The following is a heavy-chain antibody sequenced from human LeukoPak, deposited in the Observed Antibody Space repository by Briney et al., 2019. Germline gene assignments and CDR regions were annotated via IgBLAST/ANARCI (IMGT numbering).Heavy chain of an antibody. V-gene: IGHV4-59*08. Sequence: SETLSLTCTVSGGSIGSYYWSWIRQPPGKGLEWIGYIYYSGSTNYNPSLKSRVTISVDTSKNQFSLKLSSVTAADTAVYYCARLAYSYGFTYYYYGMDVWGQGTTVTVSS. D-gene: IGHD5-18*01. CDR2: IYYSGST. CDR1: GGSIGSYY. CDR3: ARLAYSYGFTYYYYGMDV. J-gene: IGHJ6*02.